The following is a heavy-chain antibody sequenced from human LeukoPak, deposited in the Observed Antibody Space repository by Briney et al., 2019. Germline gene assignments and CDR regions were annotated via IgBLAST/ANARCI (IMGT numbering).Heavy chain of an antibody. D-gene: IGHD6-19*01. V-gene: IGHV4-34*01. J-gene: IGHJ4*02. CDR1: GGSFSSYY. Sequence: PSETLSLTCAVYGGSFSSYYWSWIRQPPGKGLEWIGEINHSGSTNYKPSLKSRVTISVDTSKNQFSLKLSSVTAADTAVYYCARGRSSGWFYWGQGTLVTVSS. CDR2: INHSGST. CDR3: ARGRSSGWFY.